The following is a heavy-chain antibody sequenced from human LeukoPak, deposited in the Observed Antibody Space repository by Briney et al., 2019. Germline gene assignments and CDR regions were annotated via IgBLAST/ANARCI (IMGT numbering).Heavy chain of an antibody. CDR3: ARIEGSTFDY. CDR2: IYPGDSET. Sequence: GESLKISFKGSGYPFTRYWIGWVRQMPGEGLEWMGIIYPGDSETKYRPSLQGQVTISVDKSISTAYLQWSSLKASDTAIYFCARIEGSTFDYWGQGTLVTVSS. V-gene: IGHV5-51*01. CDR1: GYPFTRYW. J-gene: IGHJ4*02.